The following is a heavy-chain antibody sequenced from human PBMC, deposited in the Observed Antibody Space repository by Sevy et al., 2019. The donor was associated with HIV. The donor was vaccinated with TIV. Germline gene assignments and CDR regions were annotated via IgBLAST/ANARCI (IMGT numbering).Heavy chain of an antibody. D-gene: IGHD3-10*01. CDR1: GYSITSGYL. V-gene: IGHV4-38-2*01. J-gene: IGHJ4*02. CDR2: VFHSGST. Sequence: SETLSLTCAVSGYSITSGYLWGWIRQPPGKGLEWIGGVFHSGSTYYNPSLNSRVIISVDTSKNQFSLKLNSVTAAETAVYYCGRHSHGSGTYYVPVDSWGQGTLVTVSS. CDR3: GRHSHGSGTYYVPVDS.